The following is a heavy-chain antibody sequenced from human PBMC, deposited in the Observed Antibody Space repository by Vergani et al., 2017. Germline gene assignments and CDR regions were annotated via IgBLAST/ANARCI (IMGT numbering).Heavy chain of an antibody. CDR2: ISDGGTNT. CDR3: AKGSKYINYYYYYMDV. Sequence: EVQLLESGGNLVQPGGSLRLSCAASGFTFTNFAMTWVRQAPGKGLEWVSGISDGGTNTYYAASVKSRFIISRDNSKNTLYLQMNSLRAEDTAVYYCAKGSKYINYYYYYMDVWGKGTPVTVSS. D-gene: IGHD4-11*01. V-gene: IGHV3-23*01. J-gene: IGHJ6*03. CDR1: GFTFTNFA.